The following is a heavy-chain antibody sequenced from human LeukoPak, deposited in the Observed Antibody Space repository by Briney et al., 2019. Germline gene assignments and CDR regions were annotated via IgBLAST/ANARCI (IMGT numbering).Heavy chain of an antibody. Sequence: GGSLRLSCAASGFIFSNYNMNWVRQAPGKGLELLSYISSSSSTIYYADSVKGRFTISRDNAKNSVFLQMNSLRDEDTAVYYCARDYGSHGEYFDYWGQGTPVTVSS. CDR2: ISSSSSTI. D-gene: IGHD3-10*01. CDR1: GFIFSNYN. J-gene: IGHJ4*02. CDR3: ARDYGSHGEYFDY. V-gene: IGHV3-48*02.